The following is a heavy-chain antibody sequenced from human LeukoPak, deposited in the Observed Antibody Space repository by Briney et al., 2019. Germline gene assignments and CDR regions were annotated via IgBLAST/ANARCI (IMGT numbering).Heavy chain of an antibody. Sequence: PGGSLRLSCAASGFTFSSYEMNWVRQAPGKGLEWVSYISSSGSTIYYADSVKGRLTISRDNAKNSLYLQMNSLRAEDTAVYYCARAYYDSSGDYWGQGTLVTVSS. CDR3: ARAYYDSSGDY. CDR1: GFTFSSYE. D-gene: IGHD3-22*01. V-gene: IGHV3-48*03. CDR2: ISSSGSTI. J-gene: IGHJ4*02.